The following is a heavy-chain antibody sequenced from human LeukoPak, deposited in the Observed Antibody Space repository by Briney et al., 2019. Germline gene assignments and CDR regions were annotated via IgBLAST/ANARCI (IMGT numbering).Heavy chain of an antibody. D-gene: IGHD4-17*01. J-gene: IGHJ1*01. CDR2: IYYSGST. Sequence: SETLSLTCTVSGGSISSYYWSWIRQPPGRGLEWIGYIYYSGSTNYNPSLKSRVTVSVDTSKNQFSLKLSSATAADTAVYYCARVESGYGDYLHAALAEYFQHWGQGALVTVSS. CDR1: GGSISSYY. V-gene: IGHV4-59*01. CDR3: ARVESGYGDYLHAALAEYFQH.